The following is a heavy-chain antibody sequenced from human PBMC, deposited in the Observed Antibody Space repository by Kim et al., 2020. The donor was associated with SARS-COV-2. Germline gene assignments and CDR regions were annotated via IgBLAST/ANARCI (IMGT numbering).Heavy chain of an antibody. CDR3: ARGPNYSPFDY. V-gene: IGHV3-48*03. Sequence: YHADHVRGRFTTSRDNEKNSLFLQMNSLRAEETAVYYCARGPNYSPFDYWGQGTLVTVSS. D-gene: IGHD4-4*01. J-gene: IGHJ4*02.